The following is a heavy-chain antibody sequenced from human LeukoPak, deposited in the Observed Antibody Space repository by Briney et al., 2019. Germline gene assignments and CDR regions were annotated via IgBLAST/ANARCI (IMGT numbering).Heavy chain of an antibody. V-gene: IGHV3-11*04. CDR2: ISSSGSSI. D-gene: IGHD3-22*01. J-gene: IGHJ4*02. CDR1: GFTFSDYY. Sequence: GGSLRLSCAASGFTFSDYYMSWIRQAPGKGLEWVSYISSSGSSIYYADSVKGRFTISRDNAKNSLYLQMNSLSAEDTAVYYCAKPLAYYYDSSGYSIDYWGQGTLVTVSS. CDR3: AKPLAYYYDSSGYSIDY.